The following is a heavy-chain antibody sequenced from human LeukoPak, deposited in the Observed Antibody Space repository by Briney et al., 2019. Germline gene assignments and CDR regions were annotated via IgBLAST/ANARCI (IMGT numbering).Heavy chain of an antibody. CDR3: ARDSRYSYGSGGMDV. CDR2: VYYTGST. V-gene: IGHV4-59*01. D-gene: IGHD3-10*01. CDR1: GGSIGSFY. J-gene: IGHJ6*02. Sequence: SETLSLTCTVSGGSIGSFYWTWIRQTPRKGLEWIGSVYYTGSTNYNPSLKSRVTISIDASRSQFSLKLTSVTVADTAVYYCARDSRYSYGSGGMDVWGQGTTVTVSS.